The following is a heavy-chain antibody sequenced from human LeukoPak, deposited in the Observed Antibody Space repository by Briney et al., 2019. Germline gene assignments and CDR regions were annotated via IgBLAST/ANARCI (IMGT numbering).Heavy chain of an antibody. CDR2: IYYSGST. CDR1: GGSISSYY. Sequence: SETLSLTCTVSGGSISSYYWSWIRQPPGKGLEWIGYIYYSGSTNYNPSLKSRVTISVDTSKNQFSLKLSSVTAADTAVYYCARAPRSRRGSSWYWYMDVWGKGTTVTVSS. V-gene: IGHV4-59*01. CDR3: ARAPRSRRGSSWYWYMDV. D-gene: IGHD6-13*01. J-gene: IGHJ6*03.